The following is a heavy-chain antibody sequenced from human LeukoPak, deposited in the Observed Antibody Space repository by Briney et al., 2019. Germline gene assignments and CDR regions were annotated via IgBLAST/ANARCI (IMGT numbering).Heavy chain of an antibody. CDR2: ISAYNGNT. J-gene: IGHJ3*02. CDR3: ARDYPYYYDSSGYYSTRGDAFDI. V-gene: IGHV1-18*01. CDR1: GYTFTSYG. D-gene: IGHD3-22*01. Sequence: ASVKVSCTASGYTFTSYGISWVRQAPGQGLEWMGWISAYNGNTNYAQTLQGRVTMTTDTSTSTAYMELRSLRSDDTAVYYCARDYPYYYDSSGYYSTRGDAFDIWGQGTMVTVSS.